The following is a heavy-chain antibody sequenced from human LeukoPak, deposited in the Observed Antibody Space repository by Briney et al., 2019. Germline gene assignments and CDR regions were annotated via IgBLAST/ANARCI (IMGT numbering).Heavy chain of an antibody. J-gene: IGHJ4*02. Sequence: GGSLRLSCAASGFTFSSYAMHWVRQAPGKALEWVAVISYDGSNKYYADSVKGRFTISRDNSKNTLYLQMNSLRAEDTAVYYCARDRAQVYYFDYWGQGTLVTVSS. CDR2: ISYDGSNK. V-gene: IGHV3-30-3*01. CDR1: GFTFSSYA. CDR3: ARDRAQVYYFDY.